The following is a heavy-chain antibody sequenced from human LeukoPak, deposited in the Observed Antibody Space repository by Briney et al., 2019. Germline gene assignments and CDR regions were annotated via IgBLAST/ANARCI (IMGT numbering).Heavy chain of an antibody. CDR1: GFTFSSYR. V-gene: IGHV3-21*01. Sequence: PGGSLRLSCAASGFTFSSYRMNWVRQAPGKGLEWVSSISSSGVYIYYADSVKGRFTISRDNAKNSLSLQMNSLRAEDTAVYYCAGRDSSGYFFDPWGQGTLVTVSS. CDR2: ISSSGVYI. CDR3: AGRDSSGYFFDP. J-gene: IGHJ5*02. D-gene: IGHD3-22*01.